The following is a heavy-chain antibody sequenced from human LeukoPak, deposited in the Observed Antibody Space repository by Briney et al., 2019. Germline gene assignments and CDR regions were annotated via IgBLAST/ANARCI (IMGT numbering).Heavy chain of an antibody. CDR1: GYSISSGYY. J-gene: IGHJ3*02. CDR2: IYYSGST. D-gene: IGHD3-22*01. Sequence: SETLSLTCTVSGYSISSGYYWGWIRQPPGKGLEWIGSIYYSGSTYYNPSLKSRVTISVDTSKNQFSLKLSSVTAADTAVYYCARPPYDQAFDIWGQGTMVTVSS. CDR3: ARPPYDQAFDI. V-gene: IGHV4-38-2*02.